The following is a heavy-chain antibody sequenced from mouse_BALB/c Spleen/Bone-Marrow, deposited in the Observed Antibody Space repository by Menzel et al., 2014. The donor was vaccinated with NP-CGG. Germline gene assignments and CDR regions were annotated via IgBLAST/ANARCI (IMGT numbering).Heavy chain of an antibody. CDR3: TRGDYRYPWFAY. CDR2: IDPSDSYT. D-gene: IGHD2-14*01. V-gene: IGHV1S127*01. Sequence: QVQLKQSGAELVKPGASVKMSCKASGYTFTSYWMHWVKQRPGQGLEWIGVIDPSDSYTSYNQKFKGKATLTVDTSPSTAYMQLSSLTSEDSAVYYCTRGDYRYPWFAYWGQGTLVTVSA. CDR1: GYTFTSYW. J-gene: IGHJ3*01.